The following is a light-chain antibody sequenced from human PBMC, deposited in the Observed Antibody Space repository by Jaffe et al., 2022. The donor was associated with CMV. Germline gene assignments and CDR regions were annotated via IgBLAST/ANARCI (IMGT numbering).Light chain of an antibody. V-gene: IGKV1-39*01. CDR2: AAS. Sequence: DIQMTQSPSSLSASVGDRVTITCRASQSISSYLNWYQQKPGKAPKLLIYAASRLPSGVPSRFSGSGSGADFTLTISSLQPEDSSTYYCQQSSNTPKHTFGQGTKVEI. CDR1: QSISSY. CDR3: QQSSNTPKHT. J-gene: IGKJ2*01.